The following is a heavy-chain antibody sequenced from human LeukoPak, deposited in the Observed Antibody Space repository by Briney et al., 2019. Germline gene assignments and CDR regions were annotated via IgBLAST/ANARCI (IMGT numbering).Heavy chain of an antibody. V-gene: IGHV3-48*03. CDR1: GFTFSNSA. J-gene: IGHJ5*02. D-gene: IGHD2-2*01. Sequence: GGSLRLSCAASGFTFSNSAMNWVRQAPGKGLEWVSYISSSGSTIYYADSVKGRFTISRDNAKNSLYLQMNSLRAEDTAVYYCARELGYCSSTSCPNWFDPWGQGTLVTVSS. CDR3: ARELGYCSSTSCPNWFDP. CDR2: ISSSGSTI.